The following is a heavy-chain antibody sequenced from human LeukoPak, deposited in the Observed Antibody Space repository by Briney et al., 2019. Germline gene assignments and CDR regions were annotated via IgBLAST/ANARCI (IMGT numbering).Heavy chain of an antibody. CDR3: AKEKGIAVAGTPLGSYGMDV. CDR1: GFTFSSYA. Sequence: PGGSLGLSCAASGFTFSSYAMSWVRQAPGKGLEWVSAISGSGGSTYYADSVKGRFTISRDNSKNTLYLQMNSLRAEDTAVYYCAKEKGIAVAGTPLGSYGMDVWGQGTTVTVSS. D-gene: IGHD6-19*01. V-gene: IGHV3-23*01. CDR2: ISGSGGST. J-gene: IGHJ6*02.